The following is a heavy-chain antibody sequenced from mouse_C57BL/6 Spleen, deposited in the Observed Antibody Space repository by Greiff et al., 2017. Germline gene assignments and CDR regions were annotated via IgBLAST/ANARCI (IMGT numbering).Heavy chain of an antibody. CDR2: IYPRSGNT. V-gene: IGHV1-81*01. CDR3: ARWGGYYLYWYFDV. D-gene: IGHD2-3*01. CDR1: GYTFTSYG. J-gene: IGHJ1*03. Sequence: VQLQQSGAELARPGASVKLSCKASGYTFTSYGISWVKQRTGQGLEWIGEIYPRSGNTYYNEKFKGKATLTADKSSSTAYMELRSLTSEDSAVYFYARWGGYYLYWYFDVWGTGTTVTVAS.